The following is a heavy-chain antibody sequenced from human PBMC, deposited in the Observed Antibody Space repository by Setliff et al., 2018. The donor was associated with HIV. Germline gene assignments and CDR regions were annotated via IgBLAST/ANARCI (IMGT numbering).Heavy chain of an antibody. CDR2: ISAYNGNT. J-gene: IGHJ4*02. V-gene: IGHV1-18*01. D-gene: IGHD1-26*01. CDR1: GYTFTRYG. Sequence: ASVKVSCKASGYTFTRYGISWVRQAPGQGLEWMGWISAYNGNTNYAEKLQGRVTITTDTSTSTGYMELRSLRSEDTAVYFCARGGPSGTYPLDYWGQGTLVTVSS. CDR3: ARGGPSGTYPLDY.